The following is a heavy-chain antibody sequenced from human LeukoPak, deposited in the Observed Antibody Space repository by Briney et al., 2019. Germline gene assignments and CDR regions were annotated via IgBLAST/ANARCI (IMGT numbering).Heavy chain of an antibody. Sequence: PGGSLRLSCAASGFTFSDYYMSWIRQAPGKGLEWVSYISSSGSTIYYADSVKGRFTISRDNAKNSLYLQMNSLRAEDTAVYYCARDPDTMVRSYYYGMDVWGQGTTATVSS. CDR1: GFTFSDYY. D-gene: IGHD3-10*01. J-gene: IGHJ6*02. V-gene: IGHV3-11*01. CDR2: ISSSGSTI. CDR3: ARDPDTMVRSYYYGMDV.